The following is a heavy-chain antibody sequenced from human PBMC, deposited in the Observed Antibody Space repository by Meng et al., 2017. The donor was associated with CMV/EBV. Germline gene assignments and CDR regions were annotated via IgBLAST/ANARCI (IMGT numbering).Heavy chain of an antibody. Sequence: GESLKISCAASGFTFSSYAMSWVRQAPGKGLEWVSAISGSGGSTYYADSVKGRFTISRDNSKNTLYLQMSSLRSEDTAVYYCARGAAPYYDFWSGYYLWGFYYGMDVWGQGTTVTVSS. V-gene: IGHV3-23*01. CDR2: ISGSGGST. CDR1: GFTFSSYA. J-gene: IGHJ6*02. CDR3: ARGAAPYYDFWSGYYLWGFYYGMDV. D-gene: IGHD3-3*01.